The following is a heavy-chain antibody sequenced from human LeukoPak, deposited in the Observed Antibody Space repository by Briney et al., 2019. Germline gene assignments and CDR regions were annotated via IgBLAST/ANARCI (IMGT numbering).Heavy chain of an antibody. D-gene: IGHD6-19*01. Sequence: GGSLRLSCAASGFTFSSYEMNWVRQAPGRGLEWVSYISSSGSTIYYADSVKGRFTISRDNSKNTLYLQMNSLRAEDTAVYYCAKSNSGWYYYYGMDVWGQGTTVTVSS. J-gene: IGHJ6*02. CDR3: AKSNSGWYYYYGMDV. CDR2: ISSSGSTI. CDR1: GFTFSSYE. V-gene: IGHV3-48*03.